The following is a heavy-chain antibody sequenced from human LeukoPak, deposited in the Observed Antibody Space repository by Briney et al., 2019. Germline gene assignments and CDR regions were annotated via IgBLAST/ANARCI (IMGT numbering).Heavy chain of an antibody. CDR1: GFTFSGYD. Sequence: PGGSLRLSCAASGFTFSGYDMHWLRQATGKGLEWVSGIGIPGDTYYPGSVKGRFTISRENAKNSFYLQMNSLRAEDTAVYYCARAHVAAGLAFDIWGQETMVTVSS. J-gene: IGHJ3*02. CDR3: ARAHVAAGLAFDI. CDR2: IGIPGDT. V-gene: IGHV3-13*01. D-gene: IGHD6-25*01.